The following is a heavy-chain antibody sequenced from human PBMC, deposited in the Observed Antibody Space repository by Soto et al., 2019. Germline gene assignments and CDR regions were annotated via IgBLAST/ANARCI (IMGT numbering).Heavy chain of an antibody. CDR2: IIPIFGTA. J-gene: IGHJ6*02. CDR3: ASQGGSLYYYYGMDV. CDR1: GYTFTAYA. Sequence: SVKVSCKASGYTFTAYAIHWVRQAPGQSLEWMGGIIPIFGTASCAQKFQGRVTITADESTSTAYMELSSLRSEDTAVYYCASQGGSLYYYYGMDVWGQGTTVTVSS. D-gene: IGHD2-15*01. V-gene: IGHV1-69*13.